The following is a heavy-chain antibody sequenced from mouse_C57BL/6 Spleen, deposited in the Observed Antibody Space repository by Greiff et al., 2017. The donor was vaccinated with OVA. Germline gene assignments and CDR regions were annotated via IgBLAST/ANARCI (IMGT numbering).Heavy chain of an antibody. CDR3: TRDSNYSGFAY. CDR2: IRLKSDNYAT. Sequence: EVQLQESGGGLVQPGGSMKLSCVASGFTFSNYWMNWVRQSPEKGLEWVAQIRLKSDNYATHYAESVKGRFTISRDDSKSSVYLQMNNLRAEDTGIYYCTRDSNYSGFAYWGQGTLVTVSA. J-gene: IGHJ3*01. CDR1: GFTFSNYW. D-gene: IGHD2-5*01. V-gene: IGHV6-3*01.